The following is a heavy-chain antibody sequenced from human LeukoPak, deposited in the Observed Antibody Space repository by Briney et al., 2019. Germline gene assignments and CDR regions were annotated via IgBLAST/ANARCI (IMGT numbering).Heavy chain of an antibody. V-gene: IGHV3-74*01. CDR3: ATAGSYRFDH. J-gene: IGHJ4*02. Sequence: GGSLRLSCAASGFTFSNAWMHWVRQAPGKGLMWVSRMNSGGSTINYADSVKGRFTISRDNAKNTLYLQMDSLRAEDTAVYYCATAGSYRFDHWGQGTLVTVSS. CDR1: GFTFSNAW. D-gene: IGHD3-16*02. CDR2: MNSGGSTI.